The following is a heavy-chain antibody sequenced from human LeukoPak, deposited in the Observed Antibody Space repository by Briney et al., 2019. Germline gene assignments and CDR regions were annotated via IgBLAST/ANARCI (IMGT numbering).Heavy chain of an antibody. V-gene: IGHV5-51*01. CDR3: ARHGQDTMVRGVRLDY. J-gene: IGHJ4*02. Sequence: GESLKISCKGSGYSFTSYWIGWVRQMPGKGLEWMGIIYPGDSDTRYSPSFQGQVTISADKSISTAYLQWSSLKASDTAMYYCARHGQDTMVRGVRLDYWGQGTLVTVSS. CDR1: GYSFTSYW. CDR2: IYPGDSDT. D-gene: IGHD3-10*01.